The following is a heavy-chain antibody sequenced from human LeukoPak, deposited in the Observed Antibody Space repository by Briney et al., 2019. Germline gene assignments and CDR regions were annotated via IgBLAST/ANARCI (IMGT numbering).Heavy chain of an antibody. V-gene: IGHV3-64*01. CDR1: GFSLSSHG. CDR3: ARWPNWYFLT. CDR2: ISSNGVST. J-gene: IGHJ2*01. Sequence: GGSLRLSCAVSGFSLSSHGMHWVRQAPGKGLEDVSAISSNGVSTYYANSAKGRFTVSRDDSKNTLYLQMGSLRTEDTAVYYCARWPNWYFLTWGRGTQVTVSS.